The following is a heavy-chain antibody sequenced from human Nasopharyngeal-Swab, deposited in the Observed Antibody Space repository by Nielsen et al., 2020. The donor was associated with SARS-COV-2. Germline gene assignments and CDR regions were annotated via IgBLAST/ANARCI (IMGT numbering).Heavy chain of an antibody. CDR3: ARAERGRIVVVITSFYYYYMDV. D-gene: IGHD3-22*01. Sequence: ASVKVSCKASGYTFTSYDINWVRQATGQGLEWMGWMNPNSGNTGYAQKFQGRVTMTRNTSISTAYMELSSLRSEDTAVHYCARAERGRIVVVITSFYYYYMDVWGKGTTVTVSS. CDR2: MNPNSGNT. J-gene: IGHJ6*03. V-gene: IGHV1-8*01. CDR1: GYTFTSYD.